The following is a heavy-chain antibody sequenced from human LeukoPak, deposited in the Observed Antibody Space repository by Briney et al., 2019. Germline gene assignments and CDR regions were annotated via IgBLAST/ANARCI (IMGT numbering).Heavy chain of an antibody. J-gene: IGHJ6*02. CDR3: ARVTYYYYGMDV. CDR1: GGSFSGYY. V-gene: IGHV4-34*01. Sequence: SETLSLTCAVYGGSFSGYYWSWIRQPPGKGLEWIGEINHSGSTNYNPSLKSRVTISVDTSKNQFSLKLSSVTAADTAVYYCARVTYYYYGMDVWGQGTTVTVSS. CDR2: INHSGST.